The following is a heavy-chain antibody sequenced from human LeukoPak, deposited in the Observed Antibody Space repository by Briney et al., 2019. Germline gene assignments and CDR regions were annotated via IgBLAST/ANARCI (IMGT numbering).Heavy chain of an antibody. J-gene: IGHJ3*02. Sequence: GGSLRLSCAASGFTFSSYAMHWVRQAPGKGLEWVAVISYDGSNKYYADSVKGRFTISRDNSKNTLYLQMNSLRAEDTAVYYCARSLRRDGYNYAFDIWGQGTMVTVSS. CDR2: ISYDGSNK. D-gene: IGHD5-24*01. V-gene: IGHV3-30-3*01. CDR1: GFTFSSYA. CDR3: ARSLRRDGYNYAFDI.